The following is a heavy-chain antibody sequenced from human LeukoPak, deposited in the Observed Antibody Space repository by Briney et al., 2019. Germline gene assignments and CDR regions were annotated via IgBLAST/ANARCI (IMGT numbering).Heavy chain of an antibody. CDR1: GFTFSSYA. CDR2: ISGSGSST. Sequence: GGSLRLSCAASGFTFSSYAMSWVRQAPGKGLEWVSAISGSGSSTYYADSVKGRFTISRDNSKNTLCLQMNSLRAEDTAVYYCAKDPSYYYDSSGWDYWGQGTLVTVSS. D-gene: IGHD3-22*01. CDR3: AKDPSYYYDSSGWDY. J-gene: IGHJ4*02. V-gene: IGHV3-23*01.